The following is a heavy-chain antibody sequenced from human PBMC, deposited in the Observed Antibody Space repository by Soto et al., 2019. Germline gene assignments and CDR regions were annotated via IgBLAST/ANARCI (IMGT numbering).Heavy chain of an antibody. CDR2: ISGSGGST. Sequence: GGSLRLSCAASGFTFSSYAMSWVRQAPGKGLEWVSAISGSGGSTYYADSVKGRFTISRDNSKNTLYLQMNSLRAEDTAVYYCAKGGYCSGGSCYSHFDYWGQGTLVTVSS. V-gene: IGHV3-23*01. CDR1: GFTFSSYA. CDR3: AKGGYCSGGSCYSHFDY. J-gene: IGHJ4*02. D-gene: IGHD2-15*01.